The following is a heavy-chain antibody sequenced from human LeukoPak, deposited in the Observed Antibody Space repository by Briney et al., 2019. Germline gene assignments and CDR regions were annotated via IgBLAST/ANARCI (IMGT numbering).Heavy chain of an antibody. CDR3: ARACGGGSCYSGFGNWFDP. D-gene: IGHD2-15*01. J-gene: IGHJ5*02. CDR1: GYTFTGYY. CDR2: INPNSGGT. V-gene: IGHV1-2*02. Sequence: GASVTVSCKASGYTFTGYYMHWVRQAPGQGLEWMGWINPNSGGTNYAQKFQGRVTMTRDTSISTAYMELSRLRSDDTAVYYCARACGGGSCYSGFGNWFDPWGQGTLVTVSS.